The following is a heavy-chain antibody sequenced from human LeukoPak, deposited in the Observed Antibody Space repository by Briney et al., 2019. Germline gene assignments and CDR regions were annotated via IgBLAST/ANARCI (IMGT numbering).Heavy chain of an antibody. CDR2: ISSSGSTI. V-gene: IGHV3-48*03. CDR3: ASTRIAARLSNFDY. D-gene: IGHD6-6*01. CDR1: GFTFSSYE. Sequence: GGSLRLSCAASGFTFSSYEMNWVRQAPGKGLEWVSYISSSGSTIYYADSVRGRFTISRDNAKNSLNLQMNSLRAEDTAVYYCASTRIAARLSNFDYWGQGTLVTVSS. J-gene: IGHJ4*02.